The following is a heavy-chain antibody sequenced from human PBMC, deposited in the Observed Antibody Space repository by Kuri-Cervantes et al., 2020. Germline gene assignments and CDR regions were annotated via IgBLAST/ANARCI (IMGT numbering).Heavy chain of an antibody. D-gene: IGHD6-13*01. J-gene: IGHJ6*02. CDR3: ARGRGGSSWYIRGHYYGMDV. Sequence: GGSLRLSCAASGFSFDDYWMSWVRQAPGKGLEWVANIKKDGSEKYYVDSVKGRFSISRDNAKNSLYLQLSSLRVEDTAVYYCARGRGGSSWYIRGHYYGMDVWGQGTTITVSS. V-gene: IGHV3-7*01. CDR1: GFSFDDYW. CDR2: IKKDGSEK.